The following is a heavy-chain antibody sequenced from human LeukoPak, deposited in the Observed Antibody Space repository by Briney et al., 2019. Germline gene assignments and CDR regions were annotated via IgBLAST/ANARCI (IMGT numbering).Heavy chain of an antibody. D-gene: IGHD3-22*01. CDR3: ARTDYYDSSGYYDLY. Sequence: PSETLSLTCAVSGGSISSSNWWSWVRPPPGKGLEWIGEIYHSGSTNYNPSLKSRVTISVDKSKNQFSLKLSSVTAADTAVYYCARTDYYDSSGYYDLYWGQGTLVTVSS. CDR2: IYHSGST. J-gene: IGHJ4*02. CDR1: GGSISSSNW. V-gene: IGHV4-4*02.